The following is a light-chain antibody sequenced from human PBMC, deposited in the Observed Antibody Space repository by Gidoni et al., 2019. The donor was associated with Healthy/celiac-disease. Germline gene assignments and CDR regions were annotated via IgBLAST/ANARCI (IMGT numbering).Light chain of an antibody. CDR2: AAS. V-gene: IGKV1-39*01. CDR3: QQSYSTPPT. CDR1: QSSSSY. J-gene: IGKJ1*01. Sequence: DSQMTQSPSSLSASVGDRVTITCRASQSSSSYLNWYQQKPGKAPKVLIYAASSLQSGVPSRFSGRGSGTDFTLPLRSLPPADFATYYFQQSYSTPPTFGQXTKVEIK.